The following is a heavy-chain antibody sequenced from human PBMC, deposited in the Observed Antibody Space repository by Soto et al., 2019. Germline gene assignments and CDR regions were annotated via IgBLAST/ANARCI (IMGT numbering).Heavy chain of an antibody. D-gene: IGHD6-6*01. V-gene: IGHV1-8*02. J-gene: IGHJ5*02. CDR3: ARVAYEYSTSPNWFDP. CDR1: GYTFTSYD. CDR2: MNPNGGKT. Sequence: ASVKVSCKASGYTFTSYDSNWVRQATGQGLEWMGWMNPNGGKTGYAQKFQGRVTMTRNASISTAYMELSRLRSEDTAVYYCARVAYEYSTSPNWFDPWGQGTLVTVSS.